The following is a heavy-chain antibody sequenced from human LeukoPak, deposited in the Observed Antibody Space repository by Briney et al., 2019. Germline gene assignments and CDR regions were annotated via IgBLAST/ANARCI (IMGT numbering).Heavy chain of an antibody. CDR1: GYTFTSYG. J-gene: IGHJ4*02. V-gene: IGHV1-2*02. CDR2: INPNSGGT. D-gene: IGHD3-22*01. CDR3: ARDVYLSPGTQWLLSY. Sequence: GASVKVSCKASGYTFTSYGISWVRQAPGQGLEWMGWINPNSGGTNYAQKFQGRVTMTRDTSISTAYMELGRLRSDDTAVYYCARDVYLSPGTQWLLSYWGQGTLVTVSS.